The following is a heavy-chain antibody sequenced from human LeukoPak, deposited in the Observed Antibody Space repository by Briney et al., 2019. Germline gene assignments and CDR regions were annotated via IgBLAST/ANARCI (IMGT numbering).Heavy chain of an antibody. D-gene: IGHD4-11*01. Sequence: GVLGLSCAASGFTFSSYSMNWVRQAPGKGLEWVSSVSSSSSYIYYADSVKGRFTISRDNAKNSLYLQMNSLRAEDTAVYYCARVQGDYWGQGTLVTVSS. J-gene: IGHJ4*02. V-gene: IGHV3-21*01. CDR1: GFTFSSYS. CDR2: VSSSSSYI. CDR3: ARVQGDY.